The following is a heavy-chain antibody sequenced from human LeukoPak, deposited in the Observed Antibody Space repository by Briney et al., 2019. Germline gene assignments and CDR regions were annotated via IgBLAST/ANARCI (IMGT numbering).Heavy chain of an antibody. D-gene: IGHD3-16*02. CDR3: AKDRSYYDYVWGSYRYTGLFDH. Sequence: GGSLRLSCAASGFTFSSYAMSWVRQAPGKGLGWVSAISGSGGSTYYADSVKGRFTISRDNSKNTLYLQMNSLRAEDTAVYYCAKDRSYYDYVWGSYRYTGLFDHWGQGTLVTVSS. V-gene: IGHV3-23*01. J-gene: IGHJ4*02. CDR1: GFTFSSYA. CDR2: ISGSGGST.